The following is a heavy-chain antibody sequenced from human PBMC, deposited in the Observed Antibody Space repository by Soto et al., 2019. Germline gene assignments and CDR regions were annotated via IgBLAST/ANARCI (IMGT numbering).Heavy chain of an antibody. D-gene: IGHD3-3*01. V-gene: IGHV4-31*03. CDR3: ASESQNLYYNFWSGYYNF. CDR1: GGSISSGGHY. CDR2: IHDSGGT. Sequence: QVQLQESGPGLVQPSETLSLTCTVSGGSISSGGHYWNWIRQYPGKGLEWIGYIHDSGGTYYNPSLKSRVIISLDSSKNLFSLKLTSVTAADTAVYFCASESQNLYYNFWSGYYNFWGQGTRVTVSS. J-gene: IGHJ4*02.